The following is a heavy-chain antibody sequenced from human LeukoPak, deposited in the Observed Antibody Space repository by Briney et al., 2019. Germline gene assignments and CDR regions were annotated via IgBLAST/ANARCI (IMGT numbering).Heavy chain of an antibody. J-gene: IGHJ1*01. CDR1: GGSFSGYY. V-gene: IGHV4-34*01. D-gene: IGHD2-2*02. CDR3: ARVPLGYCSSISCYRGYFQH. Sequence: PSETLSLTCAVYGGSFSGYYWSWIRQPPGKGLEWVGEINHSGSTNYNPSLKSRVTISVDTSKNQFSLKLSSVTAADTAVYYCARVPLGYCSSISCYRGYFQHWGQGTLVTVSS. CDR2: INHSGST.